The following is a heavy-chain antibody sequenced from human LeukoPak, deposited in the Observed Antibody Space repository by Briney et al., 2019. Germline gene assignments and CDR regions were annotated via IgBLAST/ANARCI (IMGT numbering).Heavy chain of an antibody. CDR1: GYTFTGYY. D-gene: IGHD3-10*01. V-gene: IGHV1-2*02. CDR3: ARVVGGNYYGSGTDDY. CDR2: LNPNSGGT. J-gene: IGHJ4*02. Sequence: ASVKVSCKASGYTFTGYYMHWVRQAPGQGLEWMGWLNPNSGGTNYAQKFQGRVTMTRDTSISTAYMELSRLRSDDTAVYYCARVVGGNYYGSGTDDYWGQGTLVTVSS.